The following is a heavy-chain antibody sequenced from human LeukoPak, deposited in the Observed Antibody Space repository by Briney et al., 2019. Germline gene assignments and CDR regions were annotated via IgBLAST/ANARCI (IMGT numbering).Heavy chain of an antibody. J-gene: IGHJ3*01. V-gene: IGHV4-59*01. CDR3: ARHRGYVGAFDV. Sequence: SETLSLTCAVSGGSISSYYWSWIRQPPGKGLEWIGYIYYSGSANYNPSLKSRVTISVDTSKNQFSLKLSSVTAADTAVYYCARHRGYVGAFDVWGRGTMVTVSS. CDR2: IYYSGSA. CDR1: GGSISSYY. D-gene: IGHD3-22*01.